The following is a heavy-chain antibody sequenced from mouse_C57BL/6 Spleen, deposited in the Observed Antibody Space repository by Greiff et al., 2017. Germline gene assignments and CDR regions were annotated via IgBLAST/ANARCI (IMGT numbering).Heavy chain of an antibody. Sequence: VQLHQSGPELVKPGASVKISCKASGYTFTDYYMNWVKQSHGKSLEWIGDINPNNGGTSYNQKFKGKATLTVDKSSSTAYMELRSLTSEDSAVYYCARYYYGSSYDYWGQGTTLTVSS. CDR1: GYTFTDYY. CDR2: INPNNGGT. D-gene: IGHD1-1*01. CDR3: ARYYYGSSYDY. J-gene: IGHJ2*01. V-gene: IGHV1-26*01.